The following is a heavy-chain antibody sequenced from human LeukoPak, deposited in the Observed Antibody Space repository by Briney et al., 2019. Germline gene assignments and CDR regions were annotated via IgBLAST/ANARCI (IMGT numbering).Heavy chain of an antibody. CDR3: ARSIPYGTTWYGRSDY. CDR2: IKPDGTTK. Sequence: QAGGSLRLSCATSGFTFSNAWMNWVRQAPGKGLEWVANIKPDGTTKFYVDSVKGQFTISRDNALNSLYLQMNSLRAEDTAIYYCARSIPYGTTWYGRSDYWGQGTLVTVSS. D-gene: IGHD6-13*01. J-gene: IGHJ4*02. CDR1: GFTFSNAW. V-gene: IGHV3-7*03.